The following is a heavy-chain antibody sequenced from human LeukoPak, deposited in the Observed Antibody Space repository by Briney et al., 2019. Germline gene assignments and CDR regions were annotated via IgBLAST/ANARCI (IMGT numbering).Heavy chain of an antibody. CDR1: GYTFTSYG. CDR2: ISAYNGNT. J-gene: IGHJ4*02. CDR3: ARAPRITIFGVALDY. V-gene: IGHV1-18*01. Sequence: ASVKVSCKASGYTFTSYGISWVRQAPGQGLEWMGWISAYNGNTNYAQKLQGRVTMTTDTSTSTAYMELRSLRSDDTAAYYCARAPRITIFGVALDYWGQGTLVTVSS. D-gene: IGHD3-3*01.